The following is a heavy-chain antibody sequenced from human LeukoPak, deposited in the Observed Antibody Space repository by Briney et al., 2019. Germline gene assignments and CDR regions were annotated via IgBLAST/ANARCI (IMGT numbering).Heavy chain of an antibody. D-gene: IGHD3/OR15-3a*01. CDR1: GYTFTGYY. V-gene: IGHV1-2*02. J-gene: IGHJ3*02. CDR3: ARIMEYYDFTPRGFDI. Sequence: ASVKVSCKASGYTFTGYYIHWVRQAPGQGREWMGWMNPDSGGTNYAQKFQDRVTMNRDTSITTAYMELSRLTSDDTAIYYCARIMEYYDFTPRGFDIWGQGTMVAVSS. CDR2: MNPDSGGT.